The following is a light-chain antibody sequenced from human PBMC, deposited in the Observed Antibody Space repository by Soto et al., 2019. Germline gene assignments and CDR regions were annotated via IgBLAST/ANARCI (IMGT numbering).Light chain of an antibody. CDR1: SSNIGAGYD. J-gene: IGLJ3*02. CDR3: QSYDSSLSGWV. Sequence: QSVLTQPPSVSGAQGQRVTISCTGSSSNIGAGYDVHWYQQLPGTAPKLLISGNSNRPSGVPDRFSGSKSGTSASLAITGLQAEDDADYYCQSYDSSLSGWVFGGGTKLTVL. CDR2: GNS. V-gene: IGLV1-40*01.